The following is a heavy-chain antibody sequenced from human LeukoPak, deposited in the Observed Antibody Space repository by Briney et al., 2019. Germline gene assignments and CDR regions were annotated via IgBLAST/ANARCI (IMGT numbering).Heavy chain of an antibody. CDR1: GYTFTSYG. J-gene: IGHJ3*02. CDR3: ATDYRLYSSSWLDAFDI. D-gene: IGHD6-13*01. Sequence: ASVKVSCKASGYTFTSYGISWVRQAPGQGLEWMGWISAYNGNTNYAQKLQGRVTMTTDTSTSTAYMELRSLRSDDTAVYYCATDYRLYSSSWLDAFDIWGQGTMVTVSS. CDR2: ISAYNGNT. V-gene: IGHV1-18*01.